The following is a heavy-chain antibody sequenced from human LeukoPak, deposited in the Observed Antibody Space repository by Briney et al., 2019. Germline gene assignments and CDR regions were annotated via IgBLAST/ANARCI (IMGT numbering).Heavy chain of an antibody. D-gene: IGHD3-10*01. CDR1: GGSINTSY. CDR2: VYNTGKI. J-gene: IGHJ3*02. V-gene: IGHV4-4*07. Sequence: PSETLSITCTVSGGSINTSYWSWIRLPAGKGLEWIGRVYNTGKIDYNPSLRSRVTMSADTSKRQISLRLRPVTAADTAVYYCATKHLWSDGFDIWGQGRMVTVSS. CDR3: ATKHLWSDGFDI.